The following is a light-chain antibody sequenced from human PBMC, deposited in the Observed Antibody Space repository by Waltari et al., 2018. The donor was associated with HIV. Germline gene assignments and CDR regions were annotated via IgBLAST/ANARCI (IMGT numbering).Light chain of an antibody. CDR2: HAS. CDR1: QNVFNF. Sequence: DIQMTQSPSSLSASLGDTVTITCRTSQNVFNFLNWYRQKPGKAPEVLICHASGLLRGVPSRFSGRGSGTVYSLTIRDLQPEDFASYYCQQTYTLPQTFGPGTTVDIK. V-gene: IGKV1-39*01. J-gene: IGKJ3*01. CDR3: QQTYTLPQT.